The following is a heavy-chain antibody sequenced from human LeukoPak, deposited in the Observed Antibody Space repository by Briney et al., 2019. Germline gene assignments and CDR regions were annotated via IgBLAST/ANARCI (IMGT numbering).Heavy chain of an antibody. D-gene: IGHD4-23*01. CDR3: AKGGTTVVDY. Sequence: GRSLRLSCAASGLTISSYRMHWVRQAPGKGLVWVSRINSDGSSTTYADSVKGRFTISRDNAKNTLYLQMNSLRAEDTAVYYCAKGGTTVVDYWGQGTLVTVSS. V-gene: IGHV3-74*01. CDR1: GLTISSYR. J-gene: IGHJ4*02. CDR2: INSDGSST.